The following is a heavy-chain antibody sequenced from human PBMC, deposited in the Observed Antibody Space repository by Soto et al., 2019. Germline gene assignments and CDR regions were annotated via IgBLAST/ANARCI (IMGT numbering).Heavy chain of an antibody. CDR2: IDPSDSYT. Sequence: GESLKISCKGSGYSFTSYWISWVRQMPGKGLEWMGRIDPSDSYTNYSPSFQGHVTISADKSISTAYLQWSSLKASDTAMYYCARGDVSSASGDYYYGMDVWGQGTTVTVSS. D-gene: IGHD6-6*01. J-gene: IGHJ6*02. V-gene: IGHV5-10-1*01. CDR1: GYSFTSYW. CDR3: ARGDVSSASGDYYYGMDV.